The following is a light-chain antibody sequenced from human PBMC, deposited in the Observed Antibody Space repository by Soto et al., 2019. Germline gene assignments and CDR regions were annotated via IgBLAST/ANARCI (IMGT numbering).Light chain of an antibody. CDR1: QSVGSRY. V-gene: IGKV3-20*01. J-gene: IGKJ4*01. CDR2: AAS. CDR3: QYYGTSVFI. Sequence: EIVLTQSPGTLSLSPGERVTLSCRASQSVGSRYLAWYQQKPGQAPRLLIYAASTRATGIPDRFSGSGSGTAFTLTITRLGPEDIAVYYCQYYGTSVFIFGGGTKVEI.